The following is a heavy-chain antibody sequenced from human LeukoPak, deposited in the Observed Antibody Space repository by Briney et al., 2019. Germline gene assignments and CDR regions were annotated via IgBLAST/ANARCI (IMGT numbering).Heavy chain of an antibody. CDR3: ARNVGSGWVGN. D-gene: IGHD6-19*01. CDR1: GFTFSSNW. CDR2: INSHGSST. Sequence: GGSLRLSCAASGFTFSSNWMHWVRQPPGKGLVWVSNINSHGSSTTYADSVKGRFTISRDNAKNTLYLQMNSLRAEDTAVYYCARNVGSGWVGNWGQGTLVTVSS. V-gene: IGHV3-74*01. J-gene: IGHJ4*02.